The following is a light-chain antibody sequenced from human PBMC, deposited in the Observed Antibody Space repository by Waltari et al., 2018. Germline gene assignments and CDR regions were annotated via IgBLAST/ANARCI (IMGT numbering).Light chain of an antibody. CDR3: QQYYSTPRT. CDR2: WAS. V-gene: IGKV4-1*01. J-gene: IGKJ3*01. Sequence: DTVMTQSPDSLAVSLGERATIHCKSSQSLLYSSNNKNYLAWYQQKPGHPPKLLIYWASTRESGVPDRFSGSGSGTDFTLTISSLQAEDVAVYFCQQYYSTPRTFGPGTKLEIK. CDR1: QSLLYSSNNKNY.